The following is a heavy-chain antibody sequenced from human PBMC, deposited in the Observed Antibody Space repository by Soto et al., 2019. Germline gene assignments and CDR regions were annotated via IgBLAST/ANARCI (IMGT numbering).Heavy chain of an antibody. CDR2: ISAYNGNT. CDR3: ARDPRVEHAFDI. J-gene: IGHJ3*02. V-gene: IGHV1-18*01. CDR1: GYTFTSYG. Sequence: ASVKVSCKASGYTFTSYGISWVRQAPGQGLEWMGWISAYNGNTNYAQKLQGRVTMTTDTSTSTAYTELRSLRSDDTAVYYCARDPRVEHAFDIWGQGTMVTVSS. D-gene: IGHD1-1*01.